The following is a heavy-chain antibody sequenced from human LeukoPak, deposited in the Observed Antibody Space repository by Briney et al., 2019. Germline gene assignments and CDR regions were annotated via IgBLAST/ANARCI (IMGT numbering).Heavy chain of an antibody. CDR2: ISGSGGST. Sequence: PGGSLRLSCAASGFTFTNYAMSWVRQAPGKGLEWVSRISGSGGSTHYADSVKGRFTISRDNSKNTLYLQMNSLRAEDTAVYYCARCDHSSSSRFDYWGRGTLITVSS. CDR1: GFTFTNYA. J-gene: IGHJ4*02. D-gene: IGHD6-6*01. CDR3: ARCDHSSSSRFDY. V-gene: IGHV3-23*01.